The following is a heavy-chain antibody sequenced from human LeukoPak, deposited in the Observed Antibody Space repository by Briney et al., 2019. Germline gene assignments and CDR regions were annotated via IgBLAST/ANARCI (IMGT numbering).Heavy chain of an antibody. D-gene: IGHD3-3*01. CDR3: ARLYYDFWSAPNWFDP. J-gene: IGHJ5*02. CDR2: IIPIFGTA. Sequence: GSSVKVSCKASGGTFSSYAISWVRQAPGQGLEWMGGIIPIFGTANYAQKFQGRVTITADESTSTAYMELSSLRSEDTAVYYCARLYYDFWSAPNWFDPWGQGTLVTVSS. V-gene: IGHV1-69*01. CDR1: GGTFSSYA.